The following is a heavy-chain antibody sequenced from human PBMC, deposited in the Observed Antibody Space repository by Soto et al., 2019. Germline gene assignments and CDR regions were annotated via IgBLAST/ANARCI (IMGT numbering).Heavy chain of an antibody. Sequence: ASVKVSCKASGYTFTSYYMHWVRQAPGQGLEWMGIINPSGGSTSYAQKFQGRVTMTRDTSTSTVYMELSSLRSEDTAVYYCARDRKYQLLTGRIYYGMDVWGQGTTVTVSS. D-gene: IGHD2-2*01. V-gene: IGHV1-46*01. CDR1: GYTFTSYY. CDR3: ARDRKYQLLTGRIYYGMDV. J-gene: IGHJ6*02. CDR2: INPSGGST.